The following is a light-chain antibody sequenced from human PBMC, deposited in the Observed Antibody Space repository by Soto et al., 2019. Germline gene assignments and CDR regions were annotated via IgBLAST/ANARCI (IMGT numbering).Light chain of an antibody. V-gene: IGKV1-5*03. CDR3: QQYNSYSPIT. CDR1: QSISSW. Sequence: DIQMTQSPSTLSASVGDRVTNTCRASQSISSWLAWYQQKPGKAPKLLIYKASSLESGVPSRFSGSGSGTEFTFTISSLQPDDFATYYCQQYNSYSPITFGQGTRLEIK. CDR2: KAS. J-gene: IGKJ5*01.